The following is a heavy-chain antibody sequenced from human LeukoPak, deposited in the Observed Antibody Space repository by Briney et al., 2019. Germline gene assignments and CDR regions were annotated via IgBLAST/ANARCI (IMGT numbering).Heavy chain of an antibody. V-gene: IGHV3-15*01. D-gene: IGHD3-16*01. Sequence: KPGGSLRLSCAASGLTLSNAWMTWVRQAPGKVLEWVARIKSKSDEGIKDYAAPVKGTFTISRDDSENTVYLQMNSLKTEDTGIYYCHTDWGRVTRFDYWGQGTLVTVSP. CDR3: HTDWGRVTRFDY. J-gene: IGHJ4*02. CDR2: IKSKSDEGIK. CDR1: GLTLSNAW.